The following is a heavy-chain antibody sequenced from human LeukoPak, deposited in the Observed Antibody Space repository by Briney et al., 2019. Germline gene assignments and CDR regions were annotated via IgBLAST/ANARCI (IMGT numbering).Heavy chain of an antibody. V-gene: IGHV1-18*01. CDR3: ARDREQQLVRFYNAFDI. D-gene: IGHD6-13*01. CDR2: ISAYNGNT. Sequence: ASVKASCKASGYTFTSYGISWVRQAPGQGLEWMGWISAYNGNTNYAQKLQGRVTMTTDTSTSTAYMELRSLRSDDTAVYYCARDREQQLVRFYNAFDIWGQGTMVTVSS. J-gene: IGHJ3*02. CDR1: GYTFTSYG.